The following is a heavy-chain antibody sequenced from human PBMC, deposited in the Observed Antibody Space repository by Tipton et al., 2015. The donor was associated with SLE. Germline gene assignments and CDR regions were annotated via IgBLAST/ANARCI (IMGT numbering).Heavy chain of an antibody. D-gene: IGHD3-22*01. CDR1: GGSISSGGDS. CDR2: IYHNGNT. V-gene: IGHV4-30-2*01. CDR3: ARDDPDDPISESRGVPGDY. Sequence: TLSLTCAVSGGSISSGGDSWSWIRQPPGKGLEWIGYIYHNGNTYYNPSLKSRVTISVDRSKNQISLRLSSVTAADTAVYYCARDDPDDPISESRGVPGDYWGQGTLVTVSS. J-gene: IGHJ4*02.